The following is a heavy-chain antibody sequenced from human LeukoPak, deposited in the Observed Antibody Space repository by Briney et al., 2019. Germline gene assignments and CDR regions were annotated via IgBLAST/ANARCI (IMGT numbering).Heavy chain of an antibody. CDR2: INPSGGST. CDR1: GYTFTSYY. CDR3: ARRGLFWSGMDYYYYGMDV. Sequence: GASVKVSCKASGYTFTSYYMHWMRQAPGQGLEWMGIINPSGGSTSYAQKFQGRVTMTRDTSTSTVYMELSSLRSEDTAVYYCARRGLFWSGMDYYYYGMDVWGQGTTVTVSS. J-gene: IGHJ6*02. V-gene: IGHV1-46*01. D-gene: IGHD3-3*01.